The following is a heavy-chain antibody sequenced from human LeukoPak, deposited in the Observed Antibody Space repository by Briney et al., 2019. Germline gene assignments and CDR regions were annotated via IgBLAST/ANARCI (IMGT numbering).Heavy chain of an antibody. CDR2: IKYDVSEI. V-gene: IGHV3-7*01. CDR3: ARDIAAPGLFLDS. D-gene: IGHD6-13*01. CDR1: GFTFSSYW. Sequence: GGSLRLSCAASGFTFSSYWMAWVRRAPGKGLEWVANIKYDVSEIYYVDSVKGRFTISRDNAKNSLYLQMNSLRAEDTAVYYCARDIAAPGLFLDSWGQGTLVTLSS. J-gene: IGHJ4*02.